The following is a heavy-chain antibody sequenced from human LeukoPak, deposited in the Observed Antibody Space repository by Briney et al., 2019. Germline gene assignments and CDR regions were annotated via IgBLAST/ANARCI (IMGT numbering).Heavy chain of an antibody. CDR2: MNPNSGNT. V-gene: IGHV1-8*01. CDR1: GYTFTNYD. D-gene: IGHD2-2*01. Sequence: ASVKVSCKASGYTFTNYDINWVRQATGQGLEWMGWMNPNSGNTGYAQKSQGRVTMTRNNSISTAYMELSSLRSEDTAVYYCARGPPDCSSPSCYNWFDPWGQGTLVTVSS. CDR3: ARGPPDCSSPSCYNWFDP. J-gene: IGHJ5*02.